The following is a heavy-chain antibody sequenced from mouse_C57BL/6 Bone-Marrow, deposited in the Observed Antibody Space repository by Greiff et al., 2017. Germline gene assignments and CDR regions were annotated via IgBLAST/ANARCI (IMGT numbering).Heavy chain of an antibody. CDR3: VRHEEGDGSGWYFDV. V-gene: IGHV10-1*01. Sequence: EVQLQESGGGLVQPKGSLKLSCAASGFSFNTYAMNWVRQAPGKGLEWVARIRSKSNNYATYYADSVKDRFTISRDDSESMLYLQMNNLKTEDTAMYYCVRHEEGDGSGWYFDVWGTGTTVTVSS. CDR2: IRSKSNNYAT. J-gene: IGHJ1*03. D-gene: IGHD1-1*01. CDR1: GFSFNTYA.